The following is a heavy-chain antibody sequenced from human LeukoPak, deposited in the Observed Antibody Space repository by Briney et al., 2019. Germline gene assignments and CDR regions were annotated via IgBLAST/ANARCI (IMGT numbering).Heavy chain of an antibody. CDR1: GSTFSSYS. J-gene: IGHJ4*02. CDR3: ARDLTPVSFDY. CDR2: ISSSSSYI. Sequence: GGSLRLSCAASGSTFSSYSMNWVRQAPGKGLEWVSSISSSSSYIYYADSVKGRFTISRDNAKNSLYLQMNSLRAEDTAVYYCARDLTPVSFDYWGQGTLVTVSS. D-gene: IGHD1-14*01. V-gene: IGHV3-21*01.